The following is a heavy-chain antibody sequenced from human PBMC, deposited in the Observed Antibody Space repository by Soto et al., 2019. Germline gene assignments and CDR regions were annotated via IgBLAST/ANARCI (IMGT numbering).Heavy chain of an antibody. CDR1: GGSISSGYYY. D-gene: IGHD3-22*01. Sequence: ASETLSLTCTVSGGSISSGYYYWSWIRQPPGKGLEWIGYIYYSGSTYYNPSLKSRVTISVDTSKNQFSLKLSSVTAADTAVYYCARESTYYYDSSGYSQLDYWGQGTLVTVS. V-gene: IGHV4-30-4*01. CDR2: IYYSGST. J-gene: IGHJ4*02. CDR3: ARESTYYYDSSGYSQLDY.